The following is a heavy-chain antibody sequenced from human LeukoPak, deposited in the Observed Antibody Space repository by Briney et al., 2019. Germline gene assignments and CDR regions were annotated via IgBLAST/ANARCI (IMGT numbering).Heavy chain of an antibody. CDR2: ISGSEDST. Sequence: GGSLRLSCAASGFTFSSYAMSWVRQAPGKGLEWVSAISGSEDSTNYADSVRGRFTISRDNSKNSLYLQMNSLRPEDTALYYCAKDAGGYYYYYMGVWGKGTTVTISS. CDR3: AKDAGGYYYYYMGV. J-gene: IGHJ6*03. V-gene: IGHV3-23*01. D-gene: IGHD1-26*01. CDR1: GFTFSSYA.